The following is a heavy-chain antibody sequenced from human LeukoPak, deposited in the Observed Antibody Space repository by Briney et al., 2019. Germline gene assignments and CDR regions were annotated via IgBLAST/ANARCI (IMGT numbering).Heavy chain of an antibody. D-gene: IGHD6-19*01. CDR3: ARGVAVAGPHFFDY. V-gene: IGHV1-18*04. J-gene: IGHJ4*02. CDR1: GYTFTSYG. Sequence: ASVKVPCKASGYTFTSYGISWVRQAPGQGLEWMGWISAYNGNTNYAQKLQGRVTMTTDTSTSTAYMELRSLRSDDTAVYYCARGVAVAGPHFFDYWGQGTLVTVSS. CDR2: ISAYNGNT.